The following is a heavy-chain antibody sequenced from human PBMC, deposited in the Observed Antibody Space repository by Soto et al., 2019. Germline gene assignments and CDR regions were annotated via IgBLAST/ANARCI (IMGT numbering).Heavy chain of an antibody. J-gene: IGHJ4*02. D-gene: IGHD3-9*01. CDR1: GFTLRNYA. Sequence: GGSLRLSCAAAGFTLRNYAMTWVRQAPGKGLEWVSTISDSGGTTYYADSVKGRFTISRDNSESTLYLQMDNLRPEGTGIYYCAKEGQYGLLAGYFYYWGQGTLVTVSS. CDR3: AKEGQYGLLAGYFYY. V-gene: IGHV3-23*01. CDR2: ISDSGGTT.